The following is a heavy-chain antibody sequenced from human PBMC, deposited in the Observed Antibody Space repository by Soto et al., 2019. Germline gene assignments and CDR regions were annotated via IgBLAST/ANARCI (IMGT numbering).Heavy chain of an antibody. V-gene: IGHV6-1*01. D-gene: IGHD3-22*01. J-gene: IGHJ5*02. CDR1: GDSVSSNSAA. CDR2: TYYRSKWYN. CDR3: AREEGGSYYYEHEYDCWFGP. Sequence: PSPTLSLTCAISGDSVSSNSAAWNWIRQSPSRGLEWLGRTYYRSKWYNDYAVSVKSRITINPDTSKNQFSLQLNSVTPEDTAVYYCAREEGGSYYYEHEYDCWFGPWGQGTLVTISS.